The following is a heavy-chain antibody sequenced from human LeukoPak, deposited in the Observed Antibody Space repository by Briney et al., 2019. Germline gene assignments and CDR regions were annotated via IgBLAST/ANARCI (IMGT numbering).Heavy chain of an antibody. CDR2: INPNSGGT. Sequence: GPVKVSCKASGYTFTGYYMHWVRQAPGQGPEWMGWINPNSGGTNYAQKFQGRVTITADESTSTAYMELSSLRSEDTAVYYCNVWGSYRAAYVDYWGQGTLVTVSS. V-gene: IGHV1-2*02. CDR1: GYTFTGYY. J-gene: IGHJ4*02. CDR3: NVWGSYRAAYVDY. D-gene: IGHD3-16*02.